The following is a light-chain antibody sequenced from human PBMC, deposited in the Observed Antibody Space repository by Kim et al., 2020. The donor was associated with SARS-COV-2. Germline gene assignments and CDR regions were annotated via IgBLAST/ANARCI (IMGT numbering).Light chain of an antibody. V-gene: IGLV2-8*01. CDR1: SSDIGGYNY. J-gene: IGLJ1*01. CDR2: EVS. Sequence: GQSVTISCTGTSSDIGGYNYASWYQQHPGKAPKLMIYEVSKRPSGVPDRFSGSKSANTASLTVSGLQAEDEADYYCSSYAGSNNYVFGTGTKVTVL. CDR3: SSYAGSNNYV.